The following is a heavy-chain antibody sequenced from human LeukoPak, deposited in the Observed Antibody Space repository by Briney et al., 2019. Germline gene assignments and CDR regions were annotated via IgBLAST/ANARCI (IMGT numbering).Heavy chain of an antibody. J-gene: IGHJ6*03. CDR2: ISGSGGST. Sequence: GGSLRLSCAASGFTFSSYAMSWVRQAPGKGLEWVSAISGSGGSTYYADSVKGRFTISRDNSKNTLYLQMNSLRAEDTAVYYCARDRVVVVPAAIDAGYYMDVWGKGTTVTVSS. CDR1: GFTFSSYA. CDR3: ARDRVVVVPAAIDAGYYMDV. D-gene: IGHD2-2*02. V-gene: IGHV3-23*01.